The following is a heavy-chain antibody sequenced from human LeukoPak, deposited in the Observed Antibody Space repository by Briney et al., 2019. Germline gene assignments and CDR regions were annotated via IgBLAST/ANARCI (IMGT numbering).Heavy chain of an antibody. J-gene: IGHJ4*02. V-gene: IGHV1-69*04. CDR2: IIPLFGIA. CDR3: ARVEGLGATTVGFDY. CDR1: GGTFSSSA. D-gene: IGHD1-26*01. Sequence: ASVKVPCKASGGTFSSSAISWVRQAPGQGLEWMGRIIPLFGIANYAQEFRGRVTITADRSTSTAYMELSSLRSEDTAVYYCARVEGLGATTVGFDYWGQGTLVTVSS.